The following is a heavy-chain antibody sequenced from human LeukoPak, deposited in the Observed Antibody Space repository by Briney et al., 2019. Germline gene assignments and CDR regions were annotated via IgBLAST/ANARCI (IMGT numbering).Heavy chain of an antibody. CDR2: IIPMFGTT. CDR1: GYTFTGYY. CDR3: AREIDGGNSGNYYYYMDV. Sequence: GASVKVSCKASGYTFTGYYMHWVRQAPGQGLEWMGGIIPMFGTTNYAQKFQDRVTITADESTSTAYMELSSLRSEDTAVYYCAREIDGGNSGNYYYYMDVWGKGTTVTISS. D-gene: IGHD4-23*01. V-gene: IGHV1-69*13. J-gene: IGHJ6*03.